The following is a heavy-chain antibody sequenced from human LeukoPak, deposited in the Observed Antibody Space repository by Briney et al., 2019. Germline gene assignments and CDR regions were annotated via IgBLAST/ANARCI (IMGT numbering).Heavy chain of an antibody. CDR2: IFGSGGSA. V-gene: IGHV3-23*01. Sequence: GGSLRLSCAASGFTFNTYAMYWVRQAPGKGLEWVSGIFGSGGSAHYADFVKGRFTISRDNSKNTVYPQMNSLRAEDTAVYYCAKTTTGYSSGRYPGWPADSWGQGALVTVSS. J-gene: IGHJ4*02. CDR3: AKTTTGYSSGRYPGWPADS. D-gene: IGHD6-19*01. CDR1: GFTFNTYA.